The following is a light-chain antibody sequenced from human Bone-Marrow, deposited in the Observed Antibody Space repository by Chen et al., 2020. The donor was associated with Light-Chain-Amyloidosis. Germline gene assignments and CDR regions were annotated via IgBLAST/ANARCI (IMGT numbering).Light chain of an antibody. CDR1: NIGSTS. CDR3: QVWDRSSDRPV. J-gene: IGLJ3*02. V-gene: IGLV3-21*02. Sequence: SYVLTHPSSVSVAPGQTATIPCGGNNIGSTSVHWYQQTPGQAPLPVVYDDSDRPSGIPERLSGSNSGNTATLTISRVEAGDEADYYCQVWDRSSDRPVFGGGTKLTVL. CDR2: DDS.